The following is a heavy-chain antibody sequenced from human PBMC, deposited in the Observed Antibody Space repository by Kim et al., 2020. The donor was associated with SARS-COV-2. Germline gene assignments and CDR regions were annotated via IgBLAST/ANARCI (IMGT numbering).Heavy chain of an antibody. CDR3: ARVKGVSYYYDSSGYPADWYFDL. CDR1: GFTVSSNY. J-gene: IGHJ2*01. Sequence: GGSLRLSCAASGFTVSSNYMSWVRQAPGKGLEWVSVIYSGGSTYYADSVKGRFTISRDNSKNTLYLQMNSLRAEDTAVYYCARVKGVSYYYDSSGYPADWYFDLWGRGTLVTVSS. V-gene: IGHV3-53*01. D-gene: IGHD3-22*01. CDR2: IYSGGST.